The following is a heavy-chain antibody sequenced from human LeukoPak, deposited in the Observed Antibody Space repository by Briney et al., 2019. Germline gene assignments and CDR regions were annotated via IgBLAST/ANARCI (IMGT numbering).Heavy chain of an antibody. V-gene: IGHV4-30-2*01. CDR3: ARAYYGSGSRLTYNWFDP. CDR1: GGSISSGGYS. J-gene: IGHJ5*02. CDR2: IYHSGST. D-gene: IGHD3-10*01. Sequence: PSQTLSLTCAVSGGSISSGGYSWIWIRQPPGKGLEWFGYIYHSGSTYYNPSLKSRVTISVDRSKNQFSLKLSSVTAADTAVYYCARAYYGSGSRLTYNWFDPWGQGTLGTVSS.